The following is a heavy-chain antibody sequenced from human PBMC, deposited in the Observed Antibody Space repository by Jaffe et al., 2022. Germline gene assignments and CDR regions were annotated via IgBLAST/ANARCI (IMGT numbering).Heavy chain of an antibody. CDR2: IRSKAYGGTT. CDR3: TRDPQSAWDYYDSSGYSDNDY. V-gene: IGHV3-49*04. Sequence: EVQLVESGGGLVQPGRSLRLSCTASGFTFGDYAMSWVRQAPGKGLEWVGFIRSKAYGGTTEYAASVKGRFTISRDDSKSIAYLQMNSLKTEDTAVYYCTRDPQSAWDYYDSSGYSDNDYWGQGTLVTVSS. J-gene: IGHJ4*02. CDR1: GFTFGDYA. D-gene: IGHD3-22*01.